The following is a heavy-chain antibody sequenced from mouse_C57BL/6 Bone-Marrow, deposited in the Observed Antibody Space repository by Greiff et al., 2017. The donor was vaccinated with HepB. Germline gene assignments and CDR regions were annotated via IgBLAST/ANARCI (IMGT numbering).Heavy chain of an antibody. Sequence: EVKLMESGPGLVKPSQSLSLTCSVTGYSITSGYYWNWIRQFPGNKLEWMGYISYDGSNNYNPSLKNRISITRDTSKNQFFLKLNSVTTEDTATYYCARRGPYSNYPAWFAYWGQGTLVTVSA. J-gene: IGHJ3*01. CDR2: ISYDGSN. CDR3: ARRGPYSNYPAWFAY. V-gene: IGHV3-6*01. D-gene: IGHD2-5*01. CDR1: GYSITSGYY.